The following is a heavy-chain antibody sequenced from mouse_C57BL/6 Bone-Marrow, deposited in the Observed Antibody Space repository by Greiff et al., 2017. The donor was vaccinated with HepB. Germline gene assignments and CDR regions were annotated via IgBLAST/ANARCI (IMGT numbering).Heavy chain of an antibody. CDR3: ARGGYYYDSSLFH. V-gene: IGHV1-55*01. J-gene: IGHJ2*01. Sequence: QVQLQQPGAELVKPGASVKMSCKASGYTFTSYWITWVKQRPGQGLEWIGDIYPGSGSTNYNEKFKSRATLTVDTSSSTAYMQLSSLTSEDSAVYYCARGGYYYDSSLFHWGQGTTLTVSS. CDR2: IYPGSGST. D-gene: IGHD1-1*01. CDR1: GYTFTSYW.